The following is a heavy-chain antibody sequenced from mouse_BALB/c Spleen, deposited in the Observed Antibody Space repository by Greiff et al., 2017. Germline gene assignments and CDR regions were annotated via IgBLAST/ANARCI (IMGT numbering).Heavy chain of an antibody. J-gene: IGHJ3*01. V-gene: IGHV5-6-3*01. Sequence: EVMLVESGGGLVQPGGSLKLSCAASGFTFSSYGMSWVRQTPDKRLELVATINSNGGSTYYPDSVKGRFTISRDNAKNTLYLQMSSLKSEDTAMYYCAREGGYYGNPSGFAYWGQGTLVTVSA. CDR2: INSNGGST. CDR3: AREGGYYGNPSGFAY. D-gene: IGHD2-1*01. CDR1: GFTFSSYG.